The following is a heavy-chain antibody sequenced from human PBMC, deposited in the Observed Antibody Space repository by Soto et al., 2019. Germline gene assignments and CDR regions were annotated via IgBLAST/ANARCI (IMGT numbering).Heavy chain of an antibody. CDR3: ARGPPSSGYSPNDY. D-gene: IGHD3-22*01. J-gene: IGHJ4*02. V-gene: IGHV3-21*01. Sequence: GGSLRLSCAASGFTFSSYSMNWVCLAPGKGLEWVSSISSSSSYIYYADSVKGRFTISRDNAKNSLYLQMNSLRAEDTAVYYCARGPPSSGYSPNDYWGQGTLVTVSS. CDR2: ISSSSSYI. CDR1: GFTFSSYS.